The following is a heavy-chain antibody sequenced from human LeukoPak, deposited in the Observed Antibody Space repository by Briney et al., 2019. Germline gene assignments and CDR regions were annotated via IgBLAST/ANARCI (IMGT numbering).Heavy chain of an antibody. CDR2: IWYDGSNK. V-gene: IGHV3-30*02. CDR3: AKDRSTPIQLWLSRPDY. CDR1: GFTFSSYG. Sequence: GGPLRLSCAASGFTFSSYGMHWVRQAPGKGLEWVAVIWYDGSNKYYADSVKGRFTISRDNSKNTLYLQMNSLRAEDTAVYYCAKDRSTPIQLWLSRPDYWGQGTLVTVSS. D-gene: IGHD5-18*01. J-gene: IGHJ4*02.